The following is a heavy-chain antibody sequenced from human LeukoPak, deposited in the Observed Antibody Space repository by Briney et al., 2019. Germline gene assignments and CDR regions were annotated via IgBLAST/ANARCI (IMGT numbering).Heavy chain of an antibody. V-gene: IGHV4-39*01. J-gene: IGHJ4*02. D-gene: IGHD4-23*01. CDR3: ARHSSTTTVVFDY. CDR1: GGSISSSNYY. CDR2: IYYSGST. Sequence: SETLSLTCTVTGGSISSSNYYWGWIRQPPGKGLEWIGSIYYSGSTYYNPSLKSRVTISVDTSKRQFSLKLNSVTAADTAVCYCARHSSTTTVVFDYWGQGTLVTVSS.